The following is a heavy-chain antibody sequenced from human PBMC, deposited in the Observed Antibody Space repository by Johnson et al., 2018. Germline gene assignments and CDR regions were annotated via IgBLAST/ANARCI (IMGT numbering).Heavy chain of an antibody. CDR2: ISYDGRNK. Sequence: QEQLVESGGGAVQPGRSLRLSCAASGFTFRIYAMHWVRQAPGKGLEWGAVISYDGRNKYYTDPVKGRFTLPRDNSRNTLYLQMNRLRAEATAVYYCARDRWDPVIVVDHDAFDIWGQVTMVTVSS. CDR1: GFTFRIYA. J-gene: IGHJ3*02. V-gene: IGHV3-30*04. CDR3: ARDRWDPVIVVDHDAFDI. D-gene: IGHD3-22*01.